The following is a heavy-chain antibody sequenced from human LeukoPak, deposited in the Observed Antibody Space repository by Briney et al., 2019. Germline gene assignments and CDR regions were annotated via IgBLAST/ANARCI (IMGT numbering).Heavy chain of an antibody. Sequence: GGSLRLSCAASGSTFSNYAMNWVRQAPGKGLEWISTISGSGVSTYYADSVKGRFTISRDNSRNTLYLQMSSLRAEDTAVYYCAKDAVGGSGIWDPVRLGIFGYWGQGTPVTVSS. D-gene: IGHD3-10*01. CDR1: GSTFSNYA. CDR2: ISGSGVST. J-gene: IGHJ4*02. CDR3: AKDAVGGSGIWDPVRLGIFGY. V-gene: IGHV3-23*01.